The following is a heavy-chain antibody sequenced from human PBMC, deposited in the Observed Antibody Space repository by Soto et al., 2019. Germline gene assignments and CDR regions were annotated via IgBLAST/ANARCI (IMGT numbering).Heavy chain of an antibody. J-gene: IGHJ4*02. CDR2: IIPIFGTA. V-gene: IGHV1-69*13. CDR3: ARVGRVGATYDY. CDR1: GGTFSSYA. Sequence: RASVKVSCKASGGTFSSYAISWVRQAPGQGLEWMGGIIPIFGTANYAQKFQGRVTITADESTSTAYMELSSLRSEDTAVYYCARVGRVGATYDYWGQGTLVTVSS. D-gene: IGHD1-26*01.